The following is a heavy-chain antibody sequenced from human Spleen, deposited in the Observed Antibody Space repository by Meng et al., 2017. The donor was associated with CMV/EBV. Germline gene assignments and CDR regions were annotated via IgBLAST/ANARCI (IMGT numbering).Heavy chain of an antibody. CDR1: GGSIRSSSFY. CDR3: ARGYDFWSGYSKYFQH. J-gene: IGHJ1*01. Sequence: SETLSLTCTVSGGSIRSSSFYWGWIRQPPGKGLEWIGTVSYSGYPYYNPSLKSRVTISVDTSKNQFSLKLSSVTAADTAVYYCARGYDFWSGYSKYFQHWGQGTLVPSPQ. CDR2: VSYSGYP. D-gene: IGHD3-3*01. V-gene: IGHV4-39*07.